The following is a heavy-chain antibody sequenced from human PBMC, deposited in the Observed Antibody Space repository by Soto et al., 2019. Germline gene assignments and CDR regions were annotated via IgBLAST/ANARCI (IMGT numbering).Heavy chain of an antibody. CDR2: ISGSGGTT. V-gene: IGHV3-23*01. Sequence: LRLSCVASGFTFENYAMSWVRQAPGKGLEWVSAISGSGGTTYYSDSVKGRFTISRDNSKNTVYLQMNDLRVEDAAEYFCAKDSWAIFGVPAGEYYAMDVWGQGNPGHRLL. J-gene: IGHJ6*02. D-gene: IGHD3-3*01. CDR3: AKDSWAIFGVPAGEYYAMDV. CDR1: GFTFENYA.